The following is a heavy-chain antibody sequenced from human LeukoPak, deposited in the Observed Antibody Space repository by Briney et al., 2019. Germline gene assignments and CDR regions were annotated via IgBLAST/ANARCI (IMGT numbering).Heavy chain of an antibody. CDR1: GFAFNYAW. D-gene: IGHD1-26*01. CDR2: IYSDNT. J-gene: IGHJ5*02. Sequence: GGSLRLSCAASGFAFNYAWVSWVRQAPGKGLEWVSFIYSDNTHYSDSVKGRFTISRDNSKNTLYLQMNSLRAEDTAVYYCARNSGSYYTFDPWGQGTLVTVSS. V-gene: IGHV3-66*01. CDR3: ARNSGSYYTFDP.